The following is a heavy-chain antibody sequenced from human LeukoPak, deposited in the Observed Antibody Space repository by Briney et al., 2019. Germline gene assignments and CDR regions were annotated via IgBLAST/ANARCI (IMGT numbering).Heavy chain of an antibody. CDR2: IRYDGSNK. D-gene: IGHD3-22*01. V-gene: IGHV3-30*02. Sequence: PGGSLRLSCAASGFTFSSYAMSWVRQAPGKGLEWVAFIRYDGSNKYYADSVKGRFTISRDNSKNTLYLQMNSLRAEDTAVYYCAKATYYYDSSGPPNFDYWGQGTLVTVSS. J-gene: IGHJ4*02. CDR1: GFTFSSYA. CDR3: AKATYYYDSSGPPNFDY.